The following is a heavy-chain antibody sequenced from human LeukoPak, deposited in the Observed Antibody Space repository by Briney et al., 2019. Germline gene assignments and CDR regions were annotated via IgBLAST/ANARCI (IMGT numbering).Heavy chain of an antibody. D-gene: IGHD2-2*03. CDR2: ISAYNGNT. Sequence: ASVKVSCKASGHTFTSYGISWVRQAPGQGLEWMGWISAYNGNTNYAQKLQGRVTMTTDTSTRTANMELKSLRSDDTAVYYCARDLEIVVVPAAVNWFDPWGQGTLVTVSS. J-gene: IGHJ5*02. V-gene: IGHV1-18*01. CDR1: GHTFTSYG. CDR3: ARDLEIVVVPAAVNWFDP.